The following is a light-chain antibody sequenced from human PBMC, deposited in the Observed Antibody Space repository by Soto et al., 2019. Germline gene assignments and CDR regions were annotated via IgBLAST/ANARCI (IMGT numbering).Light chain of an antibody. CDR1: SSDVGSYNL. CDR2: EGT. J-gene: IGLJ1*01. CDR3: CSYAGTSHV. V-gene: IGLV2-23*01. Sequence: QSVLTQPASVSGSPGQSITISVTGTSSDVGSYNLVSWYQQHPGKAPNLMIYEGTKRPSGLSNRFSGSKSGNTASLRISGLQAEDEADYYCCSYAGTSHVFGTGTKVTVL.